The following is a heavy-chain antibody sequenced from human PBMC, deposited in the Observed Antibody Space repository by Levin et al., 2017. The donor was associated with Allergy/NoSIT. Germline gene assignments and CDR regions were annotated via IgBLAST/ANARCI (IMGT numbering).Heavy chain of an antibody. CDR1: GFNFDDYA. CDR2: ISWNSAGI. CDR3: AKWDRDGYNFGHFEN. D-gene: IGHD5-24*01. Sequence: QTGGSLRLSCGGSGFNFDDYAMHWVRQVPGRGLEWVAGISWNSAGIGYADSVKGRFIISRDNGKNSLYLQMNSLRAEDTALYYCAKWDRDGYNFGHFENWGQGTLVTVSP. J-gene: IGHJ4*02. V-gene: IGHV3-9*01.